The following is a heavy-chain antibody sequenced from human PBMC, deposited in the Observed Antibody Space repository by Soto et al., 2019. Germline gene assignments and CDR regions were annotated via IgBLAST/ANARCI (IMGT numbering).Heavy chain of an antibody. D-gene: IGHD3-22*01. CDR3: AREGYYDSSGCSDY. J-gene: IGHJ4*02. V-gene: IGHV3-21*01. CDR2: ISGSGGNT. CDR1: GFTFSTFA. Sequence: GGSLRLSCAASGFTFSTFALNWVRQAPGEGLEWVSSISGSGGNTQYADSVKGRFTISRDNAKNSLYLQMDSLRAEDTAVYYCAREGYYDSSGCSDYWGQGTLVTVSS.